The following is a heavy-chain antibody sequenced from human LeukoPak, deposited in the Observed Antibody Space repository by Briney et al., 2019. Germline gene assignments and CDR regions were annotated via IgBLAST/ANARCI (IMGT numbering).Heavy chain of an antibody. J-gene: IGHJ4*02. CDR3: ARRTGGYYFDS. CDR2: IYYSGST. Sequence: PSETLSLTCTVSGGSISSYYWSWIRQPPGNGLEWIGYIYYSGSTNYNPSLKSRVTISLDTSKNQFSLKLSSVTAADTAVYYCARRTGGYYFDSWGQGTLVTVSS. CDR1: GGSISSYY. V-gene: IGHV4-59*08. D-gene: IGHD4-23*01.